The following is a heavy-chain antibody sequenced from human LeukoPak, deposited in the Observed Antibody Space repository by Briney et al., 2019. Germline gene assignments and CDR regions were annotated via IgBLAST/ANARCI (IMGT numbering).Heavy chain of an antibody. J-gene: IGHJ4*02. CDR2: IKEDGGDK. CDR1: GFSFSSYW. V-gene: IGHV3-7*03. CDR3: ARDSGWFRFDS. D-gene: IGHD6-13*01. Sequence: AGGSLRPSCAASGFSFSSYWMTWVRQAPGKGLEWVANIKEDGGDKYYVDSVKGRFTISRDNAKNSLYLQMNSLRAEDTAVYYCARDSGWFRFDSWGQGTLVTVSS.